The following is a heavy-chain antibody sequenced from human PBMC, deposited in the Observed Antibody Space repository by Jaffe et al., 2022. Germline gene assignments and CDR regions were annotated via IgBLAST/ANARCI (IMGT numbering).Heavy chain of an antibody. J-gene: IGHJ3*02. Sequence: EVQLVESGGGLVQPGGSLKLSCAASGFTFSGSAMHWVRQASGKGLEWVGRIRSKANSYATAYAASVKGRFTISRDDSKNTAYLQMNSLKTEDTAVYYCTRHFFGLPALSGYGYAKRAFDIWGQGTMVTVSS. V-gene: IGHV3-73*02. CDR1: GFTFSGSA. CDR3: TRHFFGLPALSGYGYAKRAFDI. CDR2: IRSKANSYAT. D-gene: IGHD5-18*01.